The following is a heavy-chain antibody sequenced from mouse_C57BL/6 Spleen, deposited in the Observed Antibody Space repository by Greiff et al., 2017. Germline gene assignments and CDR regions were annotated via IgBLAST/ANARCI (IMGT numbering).Heavy chain of an antibody. J-gene: IGHJ1*03. Sequence: QVHVKQPGAELVKPGASVKLSCKASGYTFTSYWMQWVKQRPGQGLEWIGEIDPSDSYTNYTQKFKGKDTLTVDTSSSTAYMQLSSLTSEDSAVYYCARSPPYYGSTYWYFDVWGTGTTVTVSS. CDR1: GYTFTSYW. D-gene: IGHD1-1*01. V-gene: IGHV1-50*01. CDR2: IDPSDSYT. CDR3: ARSPPYYGSTYWYFDV.